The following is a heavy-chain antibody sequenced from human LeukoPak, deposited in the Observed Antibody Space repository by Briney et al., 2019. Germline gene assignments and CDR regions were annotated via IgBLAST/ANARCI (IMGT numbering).Heavy chain of an antibody. Sequence: SETLSLTCAVYGGSFSGYYWSWIRQPPGKGLEWIGEINHSGSTNYNPSLKSRVTISVDTSKNQFSLKLSSVTAADTAVYYCARGWSIPLFDYWGQGTLVTVSS. J-gene: IGHJ4*02. CDR1: GGSFSGYY. V-gene: IGHV4-34*01. CDR3: ARGWSIPLFDY. D-gene: IGHD5-18*01. CDR2: INHSGST.